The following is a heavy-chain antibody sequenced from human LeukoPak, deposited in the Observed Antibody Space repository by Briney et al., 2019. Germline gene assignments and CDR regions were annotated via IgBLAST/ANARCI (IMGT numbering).Heavy chain of an antibody. CDR1: GGSISSYY. CDR3: ARNIVVVVAETYNWFDP. J-gene: IGHJ5*02. D-gene: IGHD2-15*01. Sequence: SETLSLTCTVSGGSISSYYWSWIRQHPGKGLEWIGYIYYSGSTYYNPSLKSRVTISVDTSKNQFSLKLSSVTAADTAVYYCARNIVVVVAETYNWFDPWGQGTLVTVSS. V-gene: IGHV4-59*06. CDR2: IYYSGST.